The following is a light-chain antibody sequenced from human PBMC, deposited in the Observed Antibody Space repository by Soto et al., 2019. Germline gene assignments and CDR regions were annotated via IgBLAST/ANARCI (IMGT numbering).Light chain of an antibody. J-gene: IGLJ2*01. Sequence: QSVLTQPPSVSGAPGQRVTISCTGSSSNIGAGYDVHWYQQVPGTAPKLLISGNNNRPSGVPDRFSGSKSGTSASLAITGLQAEDEADYSCQSYDSSLSGSGVFGGGTKLTVL. CDR3: QSYDSSLSGSGV. CDR2: GNN. CDR1: SSNIGAGYD. V-gene: IGLV1-40*01.